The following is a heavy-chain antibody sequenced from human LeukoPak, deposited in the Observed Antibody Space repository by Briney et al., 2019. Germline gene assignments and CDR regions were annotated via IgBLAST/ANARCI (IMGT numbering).Heavy chain of an antibody. Sequence: GGSLRLSCAASGFTFSGSAMHWVRQASGKGLEWVGRTRSKANSYATAYAASVKDRFTISRDDSKNTAYLQMNSLKTEDTAVYYCTRHRGGVLWFGESYDWFDPWGQGTLVTVSS. D-gene: IGHD3-10*01. V-gene: IGHV3-73*01. CDR3: TRHRGGVLWFGESYDWFDP. CDR1: GFTFSGSA. CDR2: TRSKANSYAT. J-gene: IGHJ5*02.